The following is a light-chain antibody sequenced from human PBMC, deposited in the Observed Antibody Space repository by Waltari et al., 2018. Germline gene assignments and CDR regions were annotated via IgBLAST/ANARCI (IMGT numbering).Light chain of an antibody. CDR2: LGS. CDR3: IQALQTPYT. V-gene: IGKV2-28*01. J-gene: IGKJ2*01. CDR1: HSLLNSNGNIF. Sequence: EIVMTQSPLSLPVSPGEPASIPCRSSHSLLNSNGNIFFDWYVQKPGQSPQLLIYLGSNRASGVPDRFSGSVSGTDFTLKISRVEAEDVGVYYCIQALQTPYTFGQGTKLEIK.